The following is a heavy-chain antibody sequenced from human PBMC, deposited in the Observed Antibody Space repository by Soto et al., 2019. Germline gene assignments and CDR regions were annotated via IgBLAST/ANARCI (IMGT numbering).Heavy chain of an antibody. CDR1: GGSISSRTYY. Sequence: SETLSLTCTVSGGSISSRTYYWGWIRQPPGKGLEWIGSYSYTGSTYYSPTLKSRVTISVDTSKNHFSLTLSSVTAADTAVYYCASLSEHTFWGNWGQRTLDTVSS. CDR2: YSYTGST. CDR3: ASLSEHTFWGN. V-gene: IGHV4-39*02. D-gene: IGHD3-16*01. J-gene: IGHJ4*02.